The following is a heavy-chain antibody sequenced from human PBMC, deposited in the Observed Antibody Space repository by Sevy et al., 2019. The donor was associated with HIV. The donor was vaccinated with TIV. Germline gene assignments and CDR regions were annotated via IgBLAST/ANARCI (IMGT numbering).Heavy chain of an antibody. D-gene: IGHD5-18*01. Sequence: GGSLRLSCAASGLTFSTYGMHWVRQAPGKGLEWVAVISYDGNIQYYADSVKGRFTVSSDNSKNTLYLQMNSLRAEDSAVYDWAKDQGGYNYAPGYWGQGTLVTVSS. CDR3: AKDQGGYNYAPGY. J-gene: IGHJ4*02. CDR1: GLTFSTYG. CDR2: ISYDGNIQ. V-gene: IGHV3-30*18.